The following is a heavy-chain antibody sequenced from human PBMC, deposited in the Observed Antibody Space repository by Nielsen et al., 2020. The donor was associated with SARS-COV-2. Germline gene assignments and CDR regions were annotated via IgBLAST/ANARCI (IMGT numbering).Heavy chain of an antibody. Sequence: GGSLRLSCRASGFTFSTAGMHWVRQAPGKGLAWVTVISFDGLYKQYIDSVKGRFSISRDNSKNTVSLQMDSLRSEDTAVYYCSREDRTNWYGVDYWGQGTLVTVSS. D-gene: IGHD6-13*01. CDR3: SREDRTNWYGVDY. J-gene: IGHJ4*02. CDR2: ISFDGLYK. CDR1: GFTFSTAG. V-gene: IGHV3-30*03.